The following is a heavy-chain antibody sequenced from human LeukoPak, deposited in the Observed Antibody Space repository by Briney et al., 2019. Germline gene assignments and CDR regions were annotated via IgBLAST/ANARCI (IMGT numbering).Heavy chain of an antibody. Sequence: PGRSVRLSCAASGFTFSGYAIQWVRQAPGKGLDWVGVISSDGRTKYYADSVQGRFTISRDNSENTLFLQMNSLRAEDTAVYYCAKDGGVTGTFDYWGQGTLVTVSS. CDR2: ISSDGRTK. CDR3: AKDGGVTGTFDY. CDR1: GFTFSGYA. D-gene: IGHD3-16*01. V-gene: IGHV3-30*04. J-gene: IGHJ4*02.